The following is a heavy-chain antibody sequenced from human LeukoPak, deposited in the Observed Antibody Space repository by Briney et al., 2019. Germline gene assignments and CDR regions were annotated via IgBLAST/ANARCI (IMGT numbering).Heavy chain of an antibody. J-gene: IGHJ4*02. CDR2: IYHNGNT. Sequence: SETLSLTCTVSGGSISSGGYYWTWIRQPPGKGLEWIGYIYHNGNTNYNPSLKSRITISVDTSKNEFSLKLSSVTAADTAVYYCARRRSTPKGGLDYWGQGTLVTVSS. D-gene: IGHD5/OR15-5a*01. CDR3: ARRRSTPKGGLDY. V-gene: IGHV4-30-4*01. CDR1: GGSISSGGYY.